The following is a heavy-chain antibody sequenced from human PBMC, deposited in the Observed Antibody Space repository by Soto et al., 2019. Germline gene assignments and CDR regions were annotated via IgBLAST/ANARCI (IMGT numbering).Heavy chain of an antibody. D-gene: IGHD1-1*01. J-gene: IGHJ4*03. V-gene: IGHV1-46*03. Sequence: ASVKVSCKASGYTFTKYYMHWVRQAPGQGLEWMGIINPSGGSTTYAQKFQDRVTMTSDTSTSTFYMELNSLRSEDTAIYYCATDPEPRGTVGGLIICWMYNGIESWGKESLV. CDR3: ATDPEPRGTVGGLIICWMYNGIES. CDR2: INPSGGST. CDR1: GYTFTKYY.